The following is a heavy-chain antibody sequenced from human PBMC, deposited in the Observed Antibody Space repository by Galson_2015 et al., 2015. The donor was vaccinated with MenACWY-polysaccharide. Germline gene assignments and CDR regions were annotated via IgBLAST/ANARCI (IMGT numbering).Heavy chain of an antibody. D-gene: IGHD2/OR15-2a*01. CDR3: AKAAHFEPFTI. CDR1: GASISYSNYY. V-gene: IGHV4-39*07. J-gene: IGHJ3*02. Sequence: TLSLPCTVSGASISYSNYYWGWLRQLPGKGLEWIGSIFYDGRTFYNPSFESRAAVSAETSRSQFFLDLNSMTAADTAVYYCAKAAHFEPFTIWGQGAMVGVSS. CDR2: IFYDGRT.